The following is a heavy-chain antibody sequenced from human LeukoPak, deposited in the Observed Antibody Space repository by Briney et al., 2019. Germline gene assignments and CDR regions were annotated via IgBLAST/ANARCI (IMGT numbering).Heavy chain of an antibody. CDR1: GGSISSSNR. CDR2: IYHSGST. Sequence: SETLSLTCPVSGGSISSSNRWSLVRQPPGKGLEWIGAIYHSGSTNYNPSLKGRVTISVDKSKSQFSLKLSSVTAADTAVYYCARHGILNWFDPWGQGTLVTVSS. D-gene: IGHD3-3*01. CDR3: ARHGILNWFDP. J-gene: IGHJ5*02. V-gene: IGHV4-4*02.